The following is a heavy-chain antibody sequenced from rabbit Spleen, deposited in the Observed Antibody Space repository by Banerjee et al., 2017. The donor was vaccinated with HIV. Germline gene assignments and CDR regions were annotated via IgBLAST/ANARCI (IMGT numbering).Heavy chain of an antibody. CDR3: ARDLVDVIGWNFNL. CDR1: GIDFSTYG. D-gene: IGHD5-1*01. CDR2: ISTTAVA. J-gene: IGHJ4*01. V-gene: IGHV1S44*01. Sequence: QSLEESGGDLVKPEGSLTLTCTASGIDFSTYGITWVRQAPGKGLEYIGLISTTAVAYYSSWAKGRLIMSRTSSTTVTLQMTSLTAADTATYFCARDLVDVIGWNFNLWGQGTLVTVS.